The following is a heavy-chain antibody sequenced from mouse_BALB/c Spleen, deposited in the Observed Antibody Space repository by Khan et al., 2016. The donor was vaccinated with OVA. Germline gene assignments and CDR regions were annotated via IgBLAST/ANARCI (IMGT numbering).Heavy chain of an antibody. CDR2: IYFSGSI. CDR3: TRDGNYMDY. Sequence: EVKLEESGPDLVKPSQSLSLTCTVTGYSITSGYAWHWIRQFPGNKLEWMAYIYFSGSINYNPSLTSRISVTRDTSKNQFFLQLNSVTSEDTDTYYCTRDGNYMDYWGQGTSVTVSS. D-gene: IGHD2-1*01. CDR1: GYSITSGYA. J-gene: IGHJ4*01. V-gene: IGHV3-1*02.